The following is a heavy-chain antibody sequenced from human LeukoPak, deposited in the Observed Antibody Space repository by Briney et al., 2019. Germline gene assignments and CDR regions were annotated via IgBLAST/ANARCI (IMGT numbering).Heavy chain of an antibody. V-gene: IGHV3-48*03. J-gene: IGHJ4*02. Sequence: GGSLRLSCAASGFTFSSYEMNWVRQAPGKGLEWVSYISSSGSTIYYADSVKGRFTISRDNAKNSLYLQMNSLRAEDTAVYYRAREFKSSWDYWGQGTLVTVSS. CDR1: GFTFSSYE. D-gene: IGHD6-13*01. CDR3: AREFKSSWDY. CDR2: ISSSGSTI.